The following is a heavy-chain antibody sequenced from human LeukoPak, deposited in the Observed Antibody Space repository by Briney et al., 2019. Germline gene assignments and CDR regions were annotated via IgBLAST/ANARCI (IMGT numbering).Heavy chain of an antibody. CDR2: ISWNSGSI. CDR1: GFTFDDYA. J-gene: IGHJ4*02. CDR3: AKDMYPHGDYDYFDY. D-gene: IGHD4-17*01. V-gene: IGHV3-9*01. Sequence: GRSLRLSCAASGFTFDDYAMHWVRQAPGKGLEWVSGISWNSGSIGYADSVKGRFTISRDNAKNSLYLQMNSLRAEDTALYYCAKDMYPHGDYDYFDYWGQGTLVTVSS.